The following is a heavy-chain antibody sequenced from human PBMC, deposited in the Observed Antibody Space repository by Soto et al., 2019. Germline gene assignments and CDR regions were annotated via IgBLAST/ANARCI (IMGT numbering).Heavy chain of an antibody. J-gene: IGHJ4*02. CDR3: ARIAVAGTRFDY. D-gene: IGHD6-19*01. V-gene: IGHV4-39*07. CDR1: GGSIRSSSYY. Sequence: SETQSLTCTVSGGSIRSSSYYWGWIRQPPGKGLEWIGSIYYSGSTNYNPSLKSRVTISVDKSKNQFSLKLSSVTAADTAVYYCARIAVAGTRFDYWGQGTLVTVSS. CDR2: IYYSGST.